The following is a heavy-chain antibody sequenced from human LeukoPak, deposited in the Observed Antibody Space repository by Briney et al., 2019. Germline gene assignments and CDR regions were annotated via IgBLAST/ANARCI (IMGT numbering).Heavy chain of an antibody. CDR1: GGSFSGYY. J-gene: IGHJ4*02. V-gene: IGHV4-34*01. CDR3: ARAGRYSKGSWDY. Sequence: PSETLSLTCAVYGGSFSGYYWSWIRQPPGKGLEWIGEINHSGSTNYNPSLKSRVTISVDTSKNQFSLKLSSVTAADTAVYYCARAGRYSKGSWDYWGQGTLVTVSS. CDR2: INHSGST. D-gene: IGHD4-11*01.